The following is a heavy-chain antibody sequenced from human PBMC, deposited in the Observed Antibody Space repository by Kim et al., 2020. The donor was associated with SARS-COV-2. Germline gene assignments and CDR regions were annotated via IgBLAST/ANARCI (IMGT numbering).Heavy chain of an antibody. J-gene: IGHJ5*02. Sequence: GGSLRLSCAASGFTFSNAWMSWVRQAPGKGLEWVGRIKSKTDGGTTDYAAPVKGRFTISRDDSKNTLYLQMNSLKTEDTAVYYCTTDVFGIVVVPAEWDNWFDPWGQGTLVTVSS. D-gene: IGHD2-2*01. CDR1: GFTFSNAW. CDR2: IKSKTDGGTT. CDR3: TTDVFGIVVVPAEWDNWFDP. V-gene: IGHV3-15*01.